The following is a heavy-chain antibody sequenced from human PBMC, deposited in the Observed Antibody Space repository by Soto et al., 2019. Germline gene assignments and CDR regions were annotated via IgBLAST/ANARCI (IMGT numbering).Heavy chain of an antibody. J-gene: IGHJ6*03. V-gene: IGHV4-31*03. CDR3: ARGNDGDYEYYYYMDV. D-gene: IGHD4-17*01. CDR1: GGSISSGGYY. CDR2: IYYSGST. Sequence: QVQLQESGPGLVKPSQTLSLTCTVSGGSISSGGYYWSWIRQHPGKGLEWIGYIYYSGSTYYNPSLKSRVTISVDTSKIQFSLKLSSVTAADTAVYYCARGNDGDYEYYYYMDVWGKGTTVTVSS.